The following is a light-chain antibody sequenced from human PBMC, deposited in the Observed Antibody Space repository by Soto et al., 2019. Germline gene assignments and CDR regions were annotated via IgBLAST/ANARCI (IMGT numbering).Light chain of an antibody. CDR3: QQGNSYPLT. Sequence: IQLTQSPSSLSTSVGDRVTITCRASQGISSHLAWYQQKPGKAPKLLIYAASTLQSGVPSRFSGSGSGTDFTLSISRLKPEDFANSHCQQGNSYPLTFGQRTKV. V-gene: IGKV1-9*01. J-gene: IGKJ1*01. CDR1: QGISSH. CDR2: AAS.